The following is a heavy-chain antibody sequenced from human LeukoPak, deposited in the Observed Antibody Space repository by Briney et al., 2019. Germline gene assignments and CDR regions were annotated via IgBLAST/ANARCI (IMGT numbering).Heavy chain of an antibody. J-gene: IGHJ4*02. V-gene: IGHV4-34*01. CDR3: ARGGGYSSGWYYRPRGFDY. CDR2: INHSGST. CDR1: GGSFSGYY. D-gene: IGHD6-19*01. Sequence: PSETLSLTCAVYGGSFSGYYWSWIRQPPGKGLEWIGEINHSGSTNYNPSLKSRVTISVDTSKNQFSLKLSSVTAADTAVYYCARGGGYSSGWYYRPRGFDYWGQGTLVTVSS.